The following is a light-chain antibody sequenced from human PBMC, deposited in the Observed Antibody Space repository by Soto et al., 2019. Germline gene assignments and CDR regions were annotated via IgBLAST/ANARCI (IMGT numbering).Light chain of an antibody. Sequence: DIQMTQSPSSLSAFVGDRVTITCRASQTISNYLNWYQQRPGKAPKLLIYLASSLQSGVPLRFGGSGSGTDFTLTISSLQPEDSATYYCQQSYGPPITFGQGTRLEIK. V-gene: IGKV1-39*01. J-gene: IGKJ5*01. CDR2: LAS. CDR3: QQSYGPPIT. CDR1: QTISNY.